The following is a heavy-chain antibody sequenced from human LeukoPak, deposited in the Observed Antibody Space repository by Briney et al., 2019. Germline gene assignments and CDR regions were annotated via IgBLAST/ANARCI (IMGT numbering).Heavy chain of an antibody. J-gene: IGHJ4*02. CDR1: GFTFSSYS. V-gene: IGHV3-21*01. Sequence: GGSLRLSCAASGFTFSSYSMNWVRQAPGKGLEWVSSISSSSSYIYYADSVKGRFTISRDNAKNSLYLQVNSLRAEDTAVYYCAPSIAARTPSVDYWGQGTLVTVSS. D-gene: IGHD6-6*01. CDR2: ISSSSSYI. CDR3: APSIAARTPSVDY.